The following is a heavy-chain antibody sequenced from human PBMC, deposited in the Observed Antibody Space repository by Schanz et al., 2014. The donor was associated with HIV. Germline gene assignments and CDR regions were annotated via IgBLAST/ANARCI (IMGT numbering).Heavy chain of an antibody. CDR2: ISSSSGYI. V-gene: IGHV3-21*01. J-gene: IGHJ5*02. CDR3: ARGGSPEEEVVEPAAIGAA. CDR1: RFTFSSYA. Sequence: EVQLVESGGGLVQPGGSLRLSCAASRFTFSSYAMSWVRQAPGKGLEWVSSISSSSGYIKYADSVKGRFTISRDNARNTLVLQMNRLRVDDSAVYYCARGGSPEEEVVEPAAIGAAWGQGTLVTVSS. D-gene: IGHD2-2*02.